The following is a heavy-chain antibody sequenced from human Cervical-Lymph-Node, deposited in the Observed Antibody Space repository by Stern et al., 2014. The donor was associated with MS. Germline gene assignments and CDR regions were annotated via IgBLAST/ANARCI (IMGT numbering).Heavy chain of an antibody. J-gene: IGHJ6*02. CDR1: GGSISSSNW. D-gene: IGHD6-13*01. CDR3: AAYSISSSWDYYYYGMDV. Sequence: VQLEESGPGLVKPSGTLSLTCAVSGGSISSSNWWSWVRQPPGKGLEWIGESYHSGSTNYNQSPKSRVTISVDKSKNQFSLKLSSVTAADTSVYYCAAYSISSSWDYYYYGMDVWGQGTTVTVSS. V-gene: IGHV4-4*02. CDR2: SYHSGST.